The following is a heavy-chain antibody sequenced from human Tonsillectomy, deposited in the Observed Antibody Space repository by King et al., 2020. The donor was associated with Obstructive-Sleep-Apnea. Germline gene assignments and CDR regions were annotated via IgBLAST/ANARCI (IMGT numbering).Heavy chain of an antibody. J-gene: IGHJ4*02. V-gene: IGHV3-11*06. CDR3: AREVKMITFGGVIVRDGGFVY. CDR2: ISSSSSYT. D-gene: IGHD3-16*02. CDR1: GFTFSDYY. Sequence: VQLVESGGGLVKPGGSRRLSCAASGFTFSDYYMSWIRQAPGKGLEWVSYISSSSSYTYYADSVKGRFTISREKAKNSLYLQMKSLRAEDTAVYYCAREVKMITFGGVIVRDGGFVYWGQGTLVTVSS.